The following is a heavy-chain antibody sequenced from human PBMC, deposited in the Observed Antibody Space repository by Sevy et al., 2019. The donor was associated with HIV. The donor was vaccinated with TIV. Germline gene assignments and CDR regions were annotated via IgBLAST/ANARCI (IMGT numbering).Heavy chain of an antibody. CDR2: IWHDGSNK. J-gene: IGHJ5*02. D-gene: IGHD4-4*01. V-gene: IGHV3-30*02. CDR1: GFTFNFHG. CDR3: ARETDNSARWLDP. Sequence: GGYLRLSCAASGFTFNFHGMHWVRQAPGKGLEWVVFIWHDGSNKYMADSVKGRFTISRDNSKNTLFLQMNSLTVEDTAVYYCARETDNSARWLDPWGQGTLVTVSS.